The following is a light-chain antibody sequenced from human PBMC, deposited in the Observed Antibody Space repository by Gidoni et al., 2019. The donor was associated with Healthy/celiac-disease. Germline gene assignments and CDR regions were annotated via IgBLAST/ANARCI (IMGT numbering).Light chain of an antibody. J-gene: IGKJ2*02. V-gene: IGKV1-39*01. CDR2: AAS. CDR1: QSISSY. Sequence: DSQLTQPPSSLPAPVGDRVTITCRASQSISSYLNWYQQKPGKAPKLLIYAASSLQSGVPSRFSGSGSGTDFTLTISSLQPEDFATYYCQQSYSTPRTFGQGTKLEIK. CDR3: QQSYSTPRT.